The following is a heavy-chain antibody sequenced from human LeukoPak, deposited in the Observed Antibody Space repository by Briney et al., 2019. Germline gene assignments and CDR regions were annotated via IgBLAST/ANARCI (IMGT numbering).Heavy chain of an antibody. CDR3: ARGEKPYDY. CDR1: GYTFTYYV. J-gene: IGHJ4*02. V-gene: IGHV1-18*01. CDR2: INAYNGNT. Sequence: ASVKVSCKTSGYTFTYYVISWVRQAPGQGLEWMGWINAYNGNTNDAQKFQGRVTMTTDTSTSTAYMELRSLRSDDTAVYYCARGEKPYDYWGQGALVSVSS. D-gene: IGHD1-26*01.